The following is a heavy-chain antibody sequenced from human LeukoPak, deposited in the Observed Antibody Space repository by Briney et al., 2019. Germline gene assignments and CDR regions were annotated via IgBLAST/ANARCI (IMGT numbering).Heavy chain of an antibody. CDR3: ARGSSGWSFDY. CDR2: ISVYSGNT. J-gene: IGHJ4*02. V-gene: IGHV1-18*01. Sequence: ASVKVSCKASGYTFTNYGISWVRQAPGQGLEWMGWISVYSGNTDYAQKLQGRVTMTTDTSTSTAYMELRSLRSDDTAVYSCARGSSGWSFDYWGQGTLVTVSS. CDR1: GYTFTNYG. D-gene: IGHD6-19*01.